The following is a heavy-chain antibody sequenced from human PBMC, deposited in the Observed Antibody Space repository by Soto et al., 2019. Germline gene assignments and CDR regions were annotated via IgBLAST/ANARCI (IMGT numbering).Heavy chain of an antibody. V-gene: IGHV4-39*01. CDR1: GGSVSSSSYY. Sequence: LETLSLTCTVSGGSVSSSSYYWGWVRQPPGKGLEWIGSVYYSGSTYYNPSLNSRVTISIDKSRNNFSLKLISLSAADTAVYYCTRRIDTEFDPWGQGTLVTVSS. CDR2: VYYSGST. CDR3: TRRIDTEFDP. D-gene: IGHD2-8*02. J-gene: IGHJ5*02.